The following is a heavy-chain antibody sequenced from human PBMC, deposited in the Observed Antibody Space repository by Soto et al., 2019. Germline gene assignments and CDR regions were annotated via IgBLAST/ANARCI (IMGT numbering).Heavy chain of an antibody. CDR2: MNPKSGGA. CDR1: GYTFTDYY. Sequence: ASVKVSCKTSGYTFTDYYTHWVRQAPGQGLERMGWMNPKSGGAYFAQKFQGRVTLTRDTSIGTAYIEVNSLTSDDTAVYFCTRHNIEDSYGLYDAFGIWGHGTTVTVSS. V-gene: IGHV1-2*02. D-gene: IGHD5-18*01. CDR3: TRHNIEDSYGLYDAFGI. J-gene: IGHJ3*02.